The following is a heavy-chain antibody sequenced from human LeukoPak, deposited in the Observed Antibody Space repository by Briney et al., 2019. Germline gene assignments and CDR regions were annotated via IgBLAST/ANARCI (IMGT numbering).Heavy chain of an antibody. Sequence: SETLSLTCAVSGGSISSSNWWSWVRQPPGKGLEWIGEIYHSGSTNYNPSLKSRVTISVDKSKNQFSLKLSSVTAADTAVYYCARDRVVTIFGVVLNWFDPWGQGTLVTVSS. J-gene: IGHJ5*02. CDR3: ARDRVVTIFGVVLNWFDP. CDR1: GGSISSSNW. D-gene: IGHD3-3*01. V-gene: IGHV4-4*02. CDR2: IYHSGST.